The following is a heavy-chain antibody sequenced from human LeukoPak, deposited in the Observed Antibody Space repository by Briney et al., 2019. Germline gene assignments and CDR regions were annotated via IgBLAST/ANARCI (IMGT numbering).Heavy chain of an antibody. Sequence: ASVKVSCKASGYTFTTYDINWVRQATGQGLEWMGWMNPNSGNTGYAQKFQGRVTITRNTSISTAYLELSSLRSEDTAVYYCARLPLGRGVMGGKGFDPWGQGTLVTVSS. D-gene: IGHD3-10*01. CDR3: ARLPLGRGVMGGKGFDP. CDR1: GYTFTTYD. CDR2: MNPNSGNT. J-gene: IGHJ5*02. V-gene: IGHV1-8*03.